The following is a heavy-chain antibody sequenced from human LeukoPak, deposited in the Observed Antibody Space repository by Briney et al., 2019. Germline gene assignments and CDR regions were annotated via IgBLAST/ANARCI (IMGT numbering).Heavy chain of an antibody. CDR2: IRSKTYGGTT. CDR1: GFTFGDYA. D-gene: IGHD3-22*01. CDR3: TRDLDYYDSSGYFDY. V-gene: IGHV3-49*04. J-gene: IGHJ4*02. Sequence: GGSLILSCTASGFTFGDYAMSWVRQAPGKGLGWVGFIRSKTYGGTTEYAASVKGRFTISRDDSKRIAYLQMNSLRTEDTAVYYCTRDLDYYDSSGYFDYWGQGTLVTVSS.